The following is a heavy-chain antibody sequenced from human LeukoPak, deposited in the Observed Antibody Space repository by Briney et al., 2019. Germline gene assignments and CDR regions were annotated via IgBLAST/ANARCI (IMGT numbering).Heavy chain of an antibody. D-gene: IGHD1-7*01. CDR1: GGSLSSYY. J-gene: IGHJ3*02. V-gene: IGHV4-59*12. CDR2: IYYSGST. CDR3: ARRAKNKRTGTGGAFDI. Sequence: SETLSLTCTVSGGSLSSYYWSWIRQPPGKGLEWIGYIYYSGSTNYNPSLKSRVTISVDTSKNQFSLKLSSVTAADTAVYYCARRAKNKRTGTGGAFDIWGQGTMVTVSS.